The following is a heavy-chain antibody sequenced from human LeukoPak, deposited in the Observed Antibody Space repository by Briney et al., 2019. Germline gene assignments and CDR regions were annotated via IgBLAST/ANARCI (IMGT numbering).Heavy chain of an antibody. CDR1: GFTFSSYW. CDR2: INSDGSST. J-gene: IGHJ4*02. V-gene: IGHV3-74*01. Sequence: PGGSLRLSCAASGFTFSSYWMHWVRQAPGKGLVWVSRINSDGSSTSYADSVKGRFTISRDNAKNTLYLQMNSLRAEDTAVYYCARGDGAARTTYFDYWGQGTLVTVSS. D-gene: IGHD6-6*01. CDR3: ARGDGAARTTYFDY.